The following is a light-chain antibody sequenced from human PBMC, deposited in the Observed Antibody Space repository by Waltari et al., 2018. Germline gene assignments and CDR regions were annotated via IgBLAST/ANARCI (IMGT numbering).Light chain of an antibody. Sequence: QSALTQPAPLSGSPGQSIPISCPGSRSAVRAYYHVSWYRQHPGKVPKVLIYEVNKRPSGVSNRFSGSKSGNTASLTISGLQAEDEADYYCCSYTIGNTFWVFGGGTKLTVL. CDR2: EVN. CDR1: RSAVRAYYH. CDR3: CSYTIGNTFWV. J-gene: IGLJ3*02. V-gene: IGLV2-23*02.